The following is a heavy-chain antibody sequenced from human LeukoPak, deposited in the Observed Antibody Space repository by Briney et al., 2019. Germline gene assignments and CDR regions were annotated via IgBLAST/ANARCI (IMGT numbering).Heavy chain of an antibody. CDR3: ARQHGSGSYYSRAIDY. V-gene: IGHV5-51*01. J-gene: IGHJ4*02. Sequence: GESLKISCEASGYSFTTYWIGWLRQMPGKGLEWMGIIYPGDSDTRYSPSFQGQVTISADKSISSAYLQWSSLRASDTAMYYCARQHGSGSYYSRAIDYWGQGTLVTVSS. D-gene: IGHD3-10*01. CDR2: IYPGDSDT. CDR1: GYSFTTYW.